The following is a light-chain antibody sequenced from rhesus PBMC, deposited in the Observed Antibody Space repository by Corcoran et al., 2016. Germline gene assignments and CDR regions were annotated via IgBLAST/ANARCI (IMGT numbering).Light chain of an antibody. CDR3: QQSSSFPLT. J-gene: IGKJ4*01. V-gene: IGKV6-55*01. CDR1: QSIGSS. Sequence: EIVLTQSPAFQSVTLKEKVTITCQASQSIGSSLHWYQQKPDQSPKLLIKYASKSISGVPSRFSGSGSGTDFTLTINSLEAEDAATYYCQQSSSFPLTFGGGTKVEIK. CDR2: YAS.